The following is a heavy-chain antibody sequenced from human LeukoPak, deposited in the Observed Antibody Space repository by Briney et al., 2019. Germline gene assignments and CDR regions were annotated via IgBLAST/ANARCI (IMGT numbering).Heavy chain of an antibody. Sequence: PGRSLRLSCAASGFTFSSYAMHWVRQAPGKGLEWVAVISYDGSNKCYADSVKGRFTISRDNSKNTLYLQMNSLRAEDTAVYYCADTAMVTDYWGQGTLVTVSS. D-gene: IGHD5-18*01. CDR1: GFTFSSYA. V-gene: IGHV3-30-3*01. CDR3: ADTAMVTDY. CDR2: ISYDGSNK. J-gene: IGHJ4*02.